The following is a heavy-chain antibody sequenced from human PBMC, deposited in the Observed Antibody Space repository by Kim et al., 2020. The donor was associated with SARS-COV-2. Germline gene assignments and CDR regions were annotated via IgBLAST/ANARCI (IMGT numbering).Heavy chain of an antibody. J-gene: IGHJ6*02. CDR2: ISSSSSYI. Sequence: GGSLRLSCAASGFTFSSYSMNWVRQAPGKGLEWVSSISSSSSYIYYADSVKGRFTISRDNAKNSLYLQMNSLRAEDTAVYYCARDRSLYCSSTSCYSRFSYYYYGMDVWGQGTTVTVSS. CDR1: GFTFSSYS. V-gene: IGHV3-21*01. CDR3: ARDRSLYCSSTSCYSRFSYYYYGMDV. D-gene: IGHD2-2*01.